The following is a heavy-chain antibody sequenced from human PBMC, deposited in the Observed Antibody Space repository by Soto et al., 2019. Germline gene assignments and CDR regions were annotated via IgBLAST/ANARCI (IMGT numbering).Heavy chain of an antibody. V-gene: IGHV1-18*01. J-gene: IGHJ4*02. D-gene: IGHD1-1*01. Sequence: QVHLVQSGAEVKKPGASVKVSCKASGYTFTRYGITWVRQAPGQGLEWMGWISAHNGNTDYAQKLQGRVIVTRDTSTSTAYMELRSLISDDTAVYYCSRARYGDYWGQGALVTVSS. CDR3: SRARYGDY. CDR1: GYTFTRYG. CDR2: ISAHNGNT.